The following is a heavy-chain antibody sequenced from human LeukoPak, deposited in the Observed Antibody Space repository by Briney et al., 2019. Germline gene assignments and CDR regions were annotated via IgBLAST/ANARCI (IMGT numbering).Heavy chain of an antibody. D-gene: IGHD4-17*01. CDR2: IDWDDDK. Sequence: SGPALVKPTQTLTLTCTFSGFSLRTSGMCVNWIRQPPGKALEWLALIDWDDDKYFSTSLKTRLTISKDTSKNQVVLTMTNMDPVDTATYYCARLMGTVTRYDAAFDIWGQGTMVTVSS. CDR1: GFSLRTSGMC. CDR3: ARLMGTVTRYDAAFDI. J-gene: IGHJ3*02. V-gene: IGHV2-70*01.